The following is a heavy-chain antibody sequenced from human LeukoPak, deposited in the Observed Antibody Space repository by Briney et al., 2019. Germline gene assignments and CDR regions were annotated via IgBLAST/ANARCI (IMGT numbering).Heavy chain of an antibody. Sequence: ASVKVSCKASGYTFTSYDINWVRQATGQGLEWMGWMNPNSGNTGYAQKFQGRVTMTRNTSISTAYMELSSLRSEDTAVYHCAREVVVAATLYYYYMDVWGKGTTVTISS. CDR3: AREVVVAATLYYYYMDV. CDR2: MNPNSGNT. CDR1: GYTFTSYD. D-gene: IGHD2-15*01. V-gene: IGHV1-8*01. J-gene: IGHJ6*03.